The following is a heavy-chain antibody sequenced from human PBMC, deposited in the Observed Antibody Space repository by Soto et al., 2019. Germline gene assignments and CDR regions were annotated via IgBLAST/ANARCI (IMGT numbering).Heavy chain of an antibody. CDR3: ARMLIGCCYYYYGMDV. D-gene: IGHD2-21*01. J-gene: IGHJ6*02. CDR2: ISAYNGNT. CDR1: GYTFTSYG. Sequence: QVQLVQSGAEVKKPGASVKVSCKASGYTFTSYGISWVRQAPGQGLEWMGWISAYNGNTNYAQKLQGRVTMTTDTSTSTAYMEVRSLRSDDTAVYYCARMLIGCCYYYYGMDVWGQGTTVTVSS. V-gene: IGHV1-18*04.